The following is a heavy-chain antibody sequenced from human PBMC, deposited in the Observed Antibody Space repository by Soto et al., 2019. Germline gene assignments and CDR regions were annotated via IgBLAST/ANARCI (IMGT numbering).Heavy chain of an antibody. CDR1: GYTLSRYY. Sequence: ASVKVSCKTSGYTLSRYYMHWVRQAPGQGLEWMGIINPGGVTRSYAQKFQGRVTMTMDTSTSTVYMALSGLRSDDTAVYYCTRDSYEDYYFDFWGQGTQVTVSS. D-gene: IGHD3-10*01. CDR2: INPGGVTR. CDR3: TRDSYEDYYFDF. J-gene: IGHJ4*02. V-gene: IGHV1-46*01.